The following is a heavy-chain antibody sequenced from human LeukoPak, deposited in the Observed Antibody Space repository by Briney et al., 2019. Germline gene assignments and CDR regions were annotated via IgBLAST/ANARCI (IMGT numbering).Heavy chain of an antibody. CDR3: ARVNYDSSGYNPRNYYFDY. Sequence: GGSLRLSCAASGFTFSSYSMNWVRQAPGKGLEWVANIKQDGSEKYYVDSVKGRFTISRDNAKNSLYLQMNSLRAEDTAVYYCARVNYDSSGYNPRNYYFDYWGQGTLVTVSS. CDR2: IKQDGSEK. CDR1: GFTFSSYS. J-gene: IGHJ4*02. V-gene: IGHV3-7*01. D-gene: IGHD3-22*01.